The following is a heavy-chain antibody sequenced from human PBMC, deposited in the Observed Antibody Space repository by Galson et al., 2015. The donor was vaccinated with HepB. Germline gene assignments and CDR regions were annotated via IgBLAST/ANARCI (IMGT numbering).Heavy chain of an antibody. Sequence: SLRLSCAASGFTFSDYYMSWIRQAPGKGLEWVPSISGGGTIIYYADSVKGRFTISRDNAKNSLFLQMNSLRAEDTAVYYCARDGRSRWFDPWGQGTLVTVSS. D-gene: IGHD2/OR15-2a*01. CDR3: ARDGRSRWFDP. CDR2: ISGGGTII. V-gene: IGHV3-11*01. CDR1: GFTFSDYY. J-gene: IGHJ5*02.